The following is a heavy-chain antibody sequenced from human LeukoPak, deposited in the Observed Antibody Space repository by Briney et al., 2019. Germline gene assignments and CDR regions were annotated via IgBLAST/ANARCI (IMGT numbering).Heavy chain of an antibody. J-gene: IGHJ4*02. CDR3: AKVHDSGGYLFFDY. V-gene: IGHV3-23*01. CDR2: INESGGNT. D-gene: IGHD3-22*01. Sequence: GGSLGLSCAASGLTFSSYAMNWVRQAPGKGLEWVSTINESGGNTYYADSVKGRFTISRDNSKNTLYLQMNSLRAEDTAVYYCAKVHDSGGYLFFDYWGQGTLVTVSS. CDR1: GLTFSSYA.